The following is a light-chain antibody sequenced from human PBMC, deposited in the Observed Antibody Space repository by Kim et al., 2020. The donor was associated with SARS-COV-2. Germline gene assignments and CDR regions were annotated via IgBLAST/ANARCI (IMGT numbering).Light chain of an antibody. V-gene: IGLV3-19*01. CDR1: SLRSYY. CDR3: NSRGSNDNVL. CDR2: GKN. J-gene: IGLJ2*01. Sequence: VALGQEVRITCQGDSLRSYYATWYQQKPGQAPIVVIYGKNNRPSGIPDRFSGSSSGDTASLTITGTQAGDEADYYCNSRGSNDNVLFGGGTQLTVL.